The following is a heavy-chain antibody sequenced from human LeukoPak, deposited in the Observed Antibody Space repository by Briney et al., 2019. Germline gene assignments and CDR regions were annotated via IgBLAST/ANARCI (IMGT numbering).Heavy chain of an antibody. V-gene: IGHV3-23*01. Sequence: PGGSLRLSCAASGFTFNSYAMSWVRQAPGKGLEWVSAISGGDGSTYYADSVKGRFTISRDNSKNTLYLQMNSLRAEDTAVYYCAKEEVSAFDICGQGTMVTVSS. CDR2: ISGGDGST. CDR3: AKEEVSAFDI. CDR1: GFTFNSYA. J-gene: IGHJ3*02. D-gene: IGHD2-21*01.